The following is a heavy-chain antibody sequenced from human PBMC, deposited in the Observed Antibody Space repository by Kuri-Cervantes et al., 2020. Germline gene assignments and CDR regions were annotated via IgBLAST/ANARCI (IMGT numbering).Heavy chain of an antibody. J-gene: IGHJ6*03. CDR1: GGAFSGYY. D-gene: IGHD3-22*01. Sequence: SQTLSLTCAVYGGAFSGYYWNWIRQSPGEGLEWIGEINHSGSTNYNPSLKSRVTISVDTSKNQFSLKLSSVTAADTAVYYCARPQDYYNEWIDYYYYMDVWGKGTTVTVSS. CDR3: ARPQDYYNEWIDYYYYMDV. CDR2: INHSGST. V-gene: IGHV4-34*01.